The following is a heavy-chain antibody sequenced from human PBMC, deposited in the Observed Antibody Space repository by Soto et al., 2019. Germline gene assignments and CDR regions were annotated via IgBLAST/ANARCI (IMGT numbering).Heavy chain of an antibody. CDR1: GGSFTSNNW. Sequence: PSAPLSLTCAFSGGSFTSNNWWTWVRQPPGQGLEWIGEIYRTGSTNYNPSLKSRVTISLDKSENQFSLKVTSLTAADTAVYYCASRDPGTSVDYWGQGTLVTVSS. J-gene: IGHJ4*02. V-gene: IGHV4-4*02. CDR2: IYRTGST. CDR3: ASRDPGTSVDY. D-gene: IGHD1-7*01.